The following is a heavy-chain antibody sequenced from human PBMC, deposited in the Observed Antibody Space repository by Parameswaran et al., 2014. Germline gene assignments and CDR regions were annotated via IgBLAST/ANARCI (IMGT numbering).Heavy chain of an antibody. CDR2: INHSGST. D-gene: IGHD3-22*01. CDR3: ARGGSYYDSSGYFWALSNRGRLDY. J-gene: IGHJ4*02. Sequence: RWIRQPPGKGLEWIGEINHSGSTNYNPSLKSRVTISVDTSKNQFSLKLSSVTAADTAVYYCARGGSYYDSSGYFWALSNRGRLDYWGQGTLVTVSS. V-gene: IGHV4-34*01.